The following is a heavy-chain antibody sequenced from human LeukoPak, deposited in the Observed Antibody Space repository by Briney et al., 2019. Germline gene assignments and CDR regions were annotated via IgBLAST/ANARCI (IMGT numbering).Heavy chain of an antibody. V-gene: IGHV3-33*01. CDR1: GFTFSSYG. CDR2: IWYDGSNK. Sequence: GGSLRLSCAASGFTFSSYGMRWVRQAPGKGLEWVAVIWYDGSNKYYADSVKGRFTISRDNSKNTLYLQMNSLRAEDTAVYYCARDYGYCSSTSCYFPDYWGQGTLVTVSS. D-gene: IGHD2-2*01. J-gene: IGHJ4*02. CDR3: ARDYGYCSSTSCYFPDY.